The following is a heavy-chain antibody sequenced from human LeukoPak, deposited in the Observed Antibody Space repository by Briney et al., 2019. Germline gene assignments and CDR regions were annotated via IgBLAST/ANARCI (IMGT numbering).Heavy chain of an antibody. J-gene: IGHJ4*02. D-gene: IGHD7-27*01. CDR1: GFTFSNYA. V-gene: IGHV3-23*01. Sequence: EGSLRLPCAASGFTFSNYAMSWVRQAPGKGLEWVSAISGSGSSTYYADSVKGRFTISRDNSKNTLYLQMDSLRAEDTAVYFCAKDLGTSPTPRGYFDYWGQGTLVTVSS. CDR3: AKDLGTSPTPRGYFDY. CDR2: ISGSGSST.